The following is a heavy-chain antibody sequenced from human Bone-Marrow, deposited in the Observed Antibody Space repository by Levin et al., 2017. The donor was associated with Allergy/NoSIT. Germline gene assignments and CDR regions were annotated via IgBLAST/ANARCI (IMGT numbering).Heavy chain of an antibody. CDR2: IYTSGST. CDR3: ASSLGT. Sequence: NTSETLSLTCTVSGGSISSDSDYWIWIRQPAGKGLEWIGHIYTSGSTFYSPSLKSRVTVSLDTSKRQFSLKLSSVSAADTAVYYCASSLGTWGQGTLVIVSS. D-gene: IGHD3-16*01. V-gene: IGHV4-61*09. J-gene: IGHJ5*02. CDR1: GGSISSDSDY.